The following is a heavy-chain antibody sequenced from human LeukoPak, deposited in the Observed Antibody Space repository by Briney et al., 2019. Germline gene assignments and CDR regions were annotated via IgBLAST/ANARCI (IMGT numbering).Heavy chain of an antibody. CDR3: TRTQPDSGSYFSDY. CDR1: GFTFGDYA. Sequence: PGGSLRLSCTASGFTFGDYAMSWFRQGPGKGLGWVGFIRSKAYGGTTDYAASVKGRFIISRDDSKSIAYLQMNSLKTEDTAVYYCTRTQPDSGSYFSDYWGQGTLVTVSS. J-gene: IGHJ4*02. V-gene: IGHV3-49*03. CDR2: IRSKAYGGTT. D-gene: IGHD1-26*01.